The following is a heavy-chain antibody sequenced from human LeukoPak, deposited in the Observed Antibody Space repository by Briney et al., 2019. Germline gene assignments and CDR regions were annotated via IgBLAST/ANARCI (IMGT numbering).Heavy chain of an antibody. CDR3: ARLKGDVTKFDC. CDR2: IKYDGSQT. J-gene: IGHJ4*02. D-gene: IGHD2-8*01. CDR1: GFTFSSYW. Sequence: EGSLRLSCVGSGFTFSSYWMAWVRQAPGKGLAWVATIKYDGSQTYYVDSVKGRFTISRDDAKNSLFLQMSSLRVEDTAVYYCARLKGDVTKFDCWGQGTLVTVSS. V-gene: IGHV3-7*01.